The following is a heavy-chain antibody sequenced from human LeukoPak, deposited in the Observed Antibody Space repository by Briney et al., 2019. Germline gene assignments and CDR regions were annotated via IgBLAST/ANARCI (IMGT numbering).Heavy chain of an antibody. CDR3: ARHGQTYYYGMDV. V-gene: IGHV4-59*08. CDR1: GGSISGFY. J-gene: IGHJ6*02. Sequence: SETLSLTCSVSGGSISGFYWSWIRQPPGRGLEWIGQIYYSGGAHYNPSLKRRVTISFDTPQNQFSLKLRSVTAADTAVYSCARHGQTYYYGMDVWGQGTTVTVSS. CDR2: IYYSGGA.